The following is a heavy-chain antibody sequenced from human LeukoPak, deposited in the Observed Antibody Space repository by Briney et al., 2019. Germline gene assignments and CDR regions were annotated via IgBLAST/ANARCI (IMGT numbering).Heavy chain of an antibody. Sequence: SETLSLTCTVSGGSISSSYYWSWIRQPAGKGLEWIGRVYSIGSTNYNPSLKSRVTISVDTSKNQFSLKLSSVTAADTAVYYCARAIWFGEGHDSWGQGTLVTVSS. CDR1: GGSISSSYY. D-gene: IGHD3-10*01. CDR2: VYSIGST. V-gene: IGHV4-61*02. J-gene: IGHJ4*02. CDR3: ARAIWFGEGHDS.